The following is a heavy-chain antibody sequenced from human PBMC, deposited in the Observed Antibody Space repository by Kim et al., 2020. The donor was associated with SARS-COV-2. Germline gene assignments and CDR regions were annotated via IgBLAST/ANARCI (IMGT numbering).Heavy chain of an antibody. CDR1: GFTFSNAW. CDR2: IKSKTDGGTT. CDR3: TTDPFVVITPDAFDI. Sequence: GGSLRLSCAASGFTFSNAWMSWVRQAPGKGLEWVGRIKSKTDGGTTDYAAPVKGRFTISRDDSKNTLYLQMNSLKTEDTAVYYCTTDPFVVITPDAFDIWGQGTMVTVSS. J-gene: IGHJ3*02. D-gene: IGHD3-22*01. V-gene: IGHV3-15*01.